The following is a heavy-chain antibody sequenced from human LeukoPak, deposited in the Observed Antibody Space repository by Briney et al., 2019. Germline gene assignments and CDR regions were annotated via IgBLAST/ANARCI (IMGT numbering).Heavy chain of an antibody. CDR2: ISYDGSNK. J-gene: IGHJ4*02. V-gene: IGHV3-30-3*01. D-gene: IGHD6-13*01. CDR3: ARSVSNIAAAGKAYYFDY. Sequence: AGGSLRLSCAASGFTFSSYAMHWVRQAPGKGLEWVAVISYDGSNKYYADSVKGRFTISRDNAKNSLYLQMNSLRAEDTAVYYCARSVSNIAAAGKAYYFDYWGQGTLVTVSS. CDR1: GFTFSSYA.